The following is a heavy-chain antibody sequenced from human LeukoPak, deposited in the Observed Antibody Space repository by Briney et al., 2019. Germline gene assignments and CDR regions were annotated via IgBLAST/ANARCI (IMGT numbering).Heavy chain of an antibody. CDR3: ARDLIPAVSWGSGYDGLGY. V-gene: IGHV3-64*01. Sequence: GGSLRLSCAASGFTFSSYSMHWVRQAPGQGLEYVSAISSTGGSTYYAISVMGRFTISRDNSKNTLYLQMGSLRAEDMALYYCARDLIPAVSWGSGYDGLGYWGQGTLVTVSS. CDR1: GFTFSSYS. D-gene: IGHD5-12*01. CDR2: ISSTGGST. J-gene: IGHJ4*02.